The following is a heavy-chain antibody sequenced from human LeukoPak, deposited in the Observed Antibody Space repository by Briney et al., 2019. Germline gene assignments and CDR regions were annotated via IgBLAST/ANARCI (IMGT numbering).Heavy chain of an antibody. CDR3: AKGGVEMATVYYYMDV. CDR1: GFTVSSNY. D-gene: IGHD5-24*01. J-gene: IGHJ6*03. V-gene: IGHV3-53*01. Sequence: GGSLRLSCAASGFTVSSNYMSWVRQAPGKGLEWVSVIYSGGSTYYADSVKGRFTISRDNSKNTLYLQMNSLRAEDTAVYYCAKGGVEMATVYYYMDVWGKGTTVTVSS. CDR2: IYSGGST.